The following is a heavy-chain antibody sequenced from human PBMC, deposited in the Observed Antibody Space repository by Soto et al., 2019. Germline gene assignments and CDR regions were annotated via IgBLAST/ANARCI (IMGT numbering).Heavy chain of an antibody. CDR2: INAANGNT. J-gene: IGHJ6*02. D-gene: IGHD2-15*01. CDR3: ARGGNVVVVVADYGMDV. V-gene: IGHV1-3*01. CDR1: GYTFTNYA. Sequence: QVHLVQSGTEVKKPGASVKVSCKASGYTFTNYAIHWVRQAPGQRLEWLGWINAANGNTKSSQQFQDRVTITRDISATTAYMELSSLRSEDTAVYYCARGGNVVVVVADYGMDVWGQGTKVTVSS.